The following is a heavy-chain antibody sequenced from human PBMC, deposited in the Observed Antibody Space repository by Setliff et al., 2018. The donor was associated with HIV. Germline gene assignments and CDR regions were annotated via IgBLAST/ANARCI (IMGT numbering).Heavy chain of an antibody. J-gene: IGHJ4*02. CDR1: GGSISFGCYC. CDR2: MHTSGST. V-gene: IGHV4-61*02. D-gene: IGHD6-13*01. CDR3: AREECTSWPRVHY. Sequence: PSETLSLTCTVSGGSISFGCYCWSWIRQPAGKGLEWIGRMHTSGSTSYSPSLKSRVTISIDTSKNQFSLELTSLIAADTAVYYCAREECTSWPRVHYWGQGALVT.